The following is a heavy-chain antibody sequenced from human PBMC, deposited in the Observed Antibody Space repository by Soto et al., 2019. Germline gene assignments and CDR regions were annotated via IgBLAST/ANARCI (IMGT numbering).Heavy chain of an antibody. V-gene: IGHV3-15*01. Sequence: GSLRLSCAASGFTFNYAWMNWVRQAPGKGLEWIGRIKSNTDGGTTDYAAPVKGRFTISRDDSKNMLYLQMDSLKSEDTAVYHCTTAGSSSGGPHGMAIWGQGTTVTVSS. CDR2: IKSNTDGGTT. J-gene: IGHJ6*02. CDR3: TTAGSSSGGPHGMAI. CDR1: GFTFNYAW. D-gene: IGHD2-2*01.